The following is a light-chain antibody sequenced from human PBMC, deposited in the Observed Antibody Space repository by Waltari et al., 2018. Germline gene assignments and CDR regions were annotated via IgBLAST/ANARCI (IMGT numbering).Light chain of an antibody. CDR3: SSYAGSSKGV. CDR1: SSIVGKYKR. CDR2: AVS. V-gene: IGLV2-23*02. Sequence: QAALTQPAPVSGSPGPSITISCTATSSIVGKYKRVSWYQQHPGKAPKLMIYAVSKRPSGVSDRFSGSKSGDMASLTISGLQPEDEAEYFCSSYAGSSKGVFGGGTKVTVL. J-gene: IGLJ2*01.